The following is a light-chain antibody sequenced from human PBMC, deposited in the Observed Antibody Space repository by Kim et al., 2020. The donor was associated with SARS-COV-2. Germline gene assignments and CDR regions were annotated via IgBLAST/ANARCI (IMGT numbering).Light chain of an antibody. CDR1: KLGDKY. CDR2: QDS. CDR3: QAGDSSTVV. J-gene: IGLJ2*01. V-gene: IGLV3-1*01. Sequence: SYELTQPPSVSVSPGQTASITCSGDKLGDKYACWYQQKPGQSPVLVIYQDSKRPSGIPERFSGSNSGNTATLTISGTQAMEEADYYCQAGDSSTVVFGGG.